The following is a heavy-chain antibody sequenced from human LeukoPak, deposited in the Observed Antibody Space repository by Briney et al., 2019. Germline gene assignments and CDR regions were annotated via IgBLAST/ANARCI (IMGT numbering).Heavy chain of an antibody. CDR2: INPNSGGT. CDR1: GYTFTGYY. D-gene: IGHD3-22*01. J-gene: IGHJ3*02. CDR3: ARGGSYYDSSGYYDAFDI. Sequence: ASVKVSCKASGYTFTGYYMHWVRQAPGQGLEWMGWINPNSGGTNYAQKFQGRVTMTRDTSISTAYMELSRLRPDDTAVYYCARGGSYYDSSGYYDAFDIWGQGTMVTVSS. V-gene: IGHV1-2*02.